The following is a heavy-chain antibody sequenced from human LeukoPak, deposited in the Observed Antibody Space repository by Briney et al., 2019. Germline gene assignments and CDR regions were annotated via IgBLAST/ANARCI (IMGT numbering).Heavy chain of an antibody. CDR3: ARAYGDYRWFFDF. CDR1: GDSITSSHW. CDR2: IFHAGST. J-gene: IGHJ4*02. Sequence: PSGTLSLTCAVSGDSITSSHWWTWMRQPPPKGLVWIGEIFHAGSTNYNSSLESRVTISVDKSKNQFSLKLTSVTAADTAVYFCARAYGDYRWFFDFWGPGILVTVSS. V-gene: IGHV4-4*02. D-gene: IGHD4-17*01.